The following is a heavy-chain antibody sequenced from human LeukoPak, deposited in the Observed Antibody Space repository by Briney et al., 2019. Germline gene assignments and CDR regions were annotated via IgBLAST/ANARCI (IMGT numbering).Heavy chain of an antibody. CDR2: IIPIFGTA. CDR1: GGTFISYA. J-gene: IGHJ3*02. Sequence: SVKVSCKASGGTFISYAISWVRQAPGQGLEWMGGIIPIFGTANYAQKFQGRVTITADESTSTAYMELSSLRSEDTAVYYCARDGYYYDSSGYYYYLGDAFDIWGQGTMVTVSS. V-gene: IGHV1-69*13. D-gene: IGHD3-22*01. CDR3: ARDGYYYDSSGYYYYLGDAFDI.